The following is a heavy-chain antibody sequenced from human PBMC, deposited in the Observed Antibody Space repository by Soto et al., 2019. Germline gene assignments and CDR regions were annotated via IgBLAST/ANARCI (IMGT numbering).Heavy chain of an antibody. CDR2: IIPIFGTA. CDR3: AKDIRPSYSSSWYEGDWFDP. J-gene: IGHJ5*02. CDR1: GGTFSSYA. Sequence: SGKVSCKASGGTFSSYAISWVRQAPGQGLEWMGGIIPIFGTANYAQKFQGRVTTTADESTSTAYMELSNPRSEDTAVYYCAKDIRPSYSSSWYEGDWFDPWGQGTLVTVSS. V-gene: IGHV1-69*13. D-gene: IGHD6-13*01.